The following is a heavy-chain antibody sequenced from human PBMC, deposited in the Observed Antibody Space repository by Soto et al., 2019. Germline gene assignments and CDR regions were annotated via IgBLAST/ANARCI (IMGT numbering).Heavy chain of an antibody. CDR1: GFTFSSYA. J-gene: IGHJ6*02. V-gene: IGHV3-30-3*01. CDR3: ARDLRGYYYYGMDV. Sequence: PGGPLRRSSAASGFTFSSYAMHWVRQAPGKELEWVAVISYDGSNKYYADTVKGRFTISRDNSKNTLYLQMNSLRAEDTAVYYCARDLRGYYYYGMDVWGQGTTVTVSS. CDR2: ISYDGSNK.